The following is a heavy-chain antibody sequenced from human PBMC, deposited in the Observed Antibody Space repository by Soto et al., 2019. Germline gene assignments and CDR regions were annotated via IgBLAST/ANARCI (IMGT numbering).Heavy chain of an antibody. Sequence: GTSVKVSCKASGGSFSSYASSWVRQAPGQGLEWMGGIIPIFGTANYAQKFQGRVTITADESTSTAYMELSSLRSEDTAVYYCARGSWQAESDYWGQGTLVTVSS. CDR1: GGSFSSYA. D-gene: IGHD2-15*01. CDR3: ARGSWQAESDY. J-gene: IGHJ4*02. V-gene: IGHV1-69*13. CDR2: IIPIFGTA.